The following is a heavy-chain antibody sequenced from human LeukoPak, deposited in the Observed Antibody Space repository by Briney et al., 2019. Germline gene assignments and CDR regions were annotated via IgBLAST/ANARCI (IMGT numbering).Heavy chain of an antibody. CDR2: IGNDGRT. J-gene: IGHJ4*02. V-gene: IGHV3-53*01. CDR3: ARAHTDGATYFNY. D-gene: IGHD2-15*01. CDR1: GFAVSSNY. Sequence: PGGSLRLSCAASGFAVSSNYMSWVRQAPGKGLECVSVIGNDGRTYYVNSVKGRSTISIDNSKNTVYLQINSLRADDTAVYYCARAHTDGATYFNYWGLGTLVTVSS.